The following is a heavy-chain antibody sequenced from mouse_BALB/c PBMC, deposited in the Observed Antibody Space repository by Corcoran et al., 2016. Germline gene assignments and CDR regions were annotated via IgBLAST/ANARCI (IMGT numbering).Heavy chain of an antibody. CDR2: IDPVNGNT. CDR1: GFNIKDTY. Sequence: EVQLQQSGAELVNPGASVKLSCTASGFNIKDTYMHWVKQRPEQGLEWIGRIDPVNGNTKYDPKFQGKATITADTSSNTAYLQLSSLTSEDTAVYYCARRGYGSSYWFAYWGQGTLVTVSA. CDR3: ARRGYGSSYWFAY. V-gene: IGHV14-3*02. D-gene: IGHD1-1*01. J-gene: IGHJ3*01.